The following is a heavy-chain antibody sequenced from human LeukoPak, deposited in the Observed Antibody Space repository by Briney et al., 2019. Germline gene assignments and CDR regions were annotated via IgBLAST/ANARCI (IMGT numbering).Heavy chain of an antibody. J-gene: IGHJ4*02. CDR3: ATDSYVSGSYYHLFY. CDR2: IKSDGGTT. Sequence: GGSLRLSRGASGFTFGTYWMHWGRPAPGEGLGWVSGIKSDGGTTTYADSVKGRFTISRDNAKNTLYLQMNNLRAEDTAIYYCATDSYVSGSYYHLFYWGQGTLVTVSS. CDR1: GFTFGTYW. D-gene: IGHD3-10*01. V-gene: IGHV3-74*01.